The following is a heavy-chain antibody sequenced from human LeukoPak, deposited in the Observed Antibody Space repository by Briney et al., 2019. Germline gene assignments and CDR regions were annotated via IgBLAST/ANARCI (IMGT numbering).Heavy chain of an antibody. D-gene: IGHD2-8*01. J-gene: IGHJ6*03. CDR2: INPNSGGT. Sequence: ASVKVSCKASGYTFTGYYMHWVRQAPGQGLELMGWINPNSGGTNYAQKFQGRVTMTRDTSISTAYMELSRLRSDDTAVYYCARDPGGVDYYYMDVWGKRTTVTVSS. CDR1: GYTFTGYY. V-gene: IGHV1-2*02. CDR3: ARDPGGVDYYYMDV.